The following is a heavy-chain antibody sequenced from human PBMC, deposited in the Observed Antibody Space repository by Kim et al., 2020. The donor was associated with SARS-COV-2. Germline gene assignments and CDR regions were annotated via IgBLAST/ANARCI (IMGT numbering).Heavy chain of an antibody. Sequence: SVKVSCKASGGTFSSYAISWVRQAPGQGLEWMGGIIPIFGTANYAQKFQGRVTITADESTSTAYMELSSLRSEDTAVYYCAREPAPPNSDKKGIVVVPAAIWDYYYGMDVWGQGTTVTVSS. J-gene: IGHJ6*02. D-gene: IGHD2-2*02. CDR1: GGTFSSYA. CDR2: IIPIFGTA. V-gene: IGHV1-69*13. CDR3: AREPAPPNSDKKGIVVVPAAIWDYYYGMDV.